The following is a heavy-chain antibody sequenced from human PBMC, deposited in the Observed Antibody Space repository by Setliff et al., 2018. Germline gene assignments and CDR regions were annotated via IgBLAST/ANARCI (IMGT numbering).Heavy chain of an antibody. CDR2: INTNNGAT. J-gene: IGHJ4*02. CDR3: ARDADYYDSAENPVVDY. V-gene: IGHV1-18*01. CDR1: GYTFTTYG. Sequence: ASVKVSCKASGYTFTTYGISWVRQAPGQGLEWMGYINTNNGATYYAHKVQGRLTMTTDTSTSTAYMELRSLRSDDTAVYYCARDADYYDSAENPVVDYWGQGTLVTVSS. D-gene: IGHD3-22*01.